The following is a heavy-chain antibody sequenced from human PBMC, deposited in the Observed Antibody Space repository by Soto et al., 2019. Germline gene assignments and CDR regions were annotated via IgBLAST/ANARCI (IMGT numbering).Heavy chain of an antibody. CDR3: ADLYSSSWYLGYFQH. Sequence: SETLSLTCTVSGGSISSGGYYWSWIRQHPGKGLEWIGYIYYSGSTYYNPSLKSRVTISVDTSKNQFSLKLSSVTAADTAVYYCADLYSSSWYLGYFQHWGQGTLVTVSS. V-gene: IGHV4-31*03. CDR2: IYYSGST. CDR1: GGSISSGGYY. J-gene: IGHJ1*01. D-gene: IGHD6-13*01.